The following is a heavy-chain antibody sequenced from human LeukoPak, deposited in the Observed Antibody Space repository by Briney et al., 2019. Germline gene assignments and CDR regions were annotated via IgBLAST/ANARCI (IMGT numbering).Heavy chain of an antibody. J-gene: IGHJ4*02. CDR2: INTKIGTT. D-gene: IGHD3-22*01. CDR3: AREVYYDSSGYYN. V-gene: IGHV1-2*02. Sequence: GASVKVSCKTSGYTFTGYFMHWVRQAPGQGPEWMGWINTKIGTTNYAQKFQGRVTITRNTSISTAYMELSSLRSEDTAVYYCAREVYYDSSGYYNWGQGTLVTVSS. CDR1: GYTFTGYF.